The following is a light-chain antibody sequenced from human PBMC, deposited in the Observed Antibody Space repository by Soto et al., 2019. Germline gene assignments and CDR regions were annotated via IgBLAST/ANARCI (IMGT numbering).Light chain of an antibody. Sequence: DIQMTQSPATLSASVGDRVTITCRASQSVRSWLAWYQQKPGTAPKLLIFDASRLESGVASRFSGSASGKEFALTISSLQPDDFATYYCQQYDNYPLTFGGGTKVEIK. CDR2: DAS. CDR3: QQYDNYPLT. CDR1: QSVRSW. V-gene: IGKV1-5*01. J-gene: IGKJ4*01.